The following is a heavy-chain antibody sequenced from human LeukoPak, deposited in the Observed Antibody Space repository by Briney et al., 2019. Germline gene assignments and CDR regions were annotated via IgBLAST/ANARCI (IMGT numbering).Heavy chain of an antibody. CDR1: GYTFTGYY. V-gene: IGHV1-2*02. J-gene: IGHJ4*02. D-gene: IGHD6-13*01. Sequence: GASVKVSCKASGYTFTGYYMHWVRQAPGQGLEWMGWINPNSGGTNYAQKFQGRVTMTRDTSISTAYMELSRLRSDDTAVYYCARDEVAAAGSLGLDYWGQGTLVTVSS. CDR3: ARDEVAAAGSLGLDY. CDR2: INPNSGGT.